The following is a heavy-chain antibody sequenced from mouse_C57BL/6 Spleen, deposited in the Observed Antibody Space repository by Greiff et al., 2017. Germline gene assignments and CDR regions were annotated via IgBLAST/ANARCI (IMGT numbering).Heavy chain of an antibody. J-gene: IGHJ3*01. D-gene: IGHD2-3*01. CDR1: GFTFSDYG. CDR2: ISSGSSTI. V-gene: IGHV5-17*01. Sequence: VQLKESGGGLVKPGGSLKLSCAASGFTFSDYGMHWVRQAPEKGLEWVAYISSGSSTIYYADTVKGRFTISRDNAKNTLFLQMTSLRSEDTAMYYCARENDGYYEIAYWGQGTLVTVSA. CDR3: ARENDGYYEIAY.